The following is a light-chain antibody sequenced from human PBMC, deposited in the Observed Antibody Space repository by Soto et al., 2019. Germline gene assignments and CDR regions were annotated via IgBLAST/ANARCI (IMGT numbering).Light chain of an antibody. CDR2: TNN. J-gene: IGLJ3*02. Sequence: QSVLTQPPSASGTPGQRVTISCSNIGSNTVNWYQQLPGPAPKLLMYTNNQRPSGVPDRFSGSKSGTSASLAIRGLRSEDEADYYCAAWDDSLHGWVFGGGTKRTGL. CDR3: AAWDDSLHGWV. V-gene: IGLV1-44*01. CDR1: NIGSNT.